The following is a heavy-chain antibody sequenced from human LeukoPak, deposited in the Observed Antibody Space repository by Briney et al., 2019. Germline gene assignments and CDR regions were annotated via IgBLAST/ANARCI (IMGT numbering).Heavy chain of an antibody. J-gene: IGHJ3*02. CDR2: IYTSGST. D-gene: IGHD4-23*01. CDR1: GDSISTGSYY. CDR3: ARTTTVVTPYAFDI. V-gene: IGHV4-61*02. Sequence: PSQTLSLTCTVSGDSISTGSYYWSWIRQPAGRGLEWIGRIYTSGSTKYNPPLKSRVTISLDASKNQFSLKLISVTAADTAVYYCARTTTVVTPYAFDIWGQGTMVTVSS.